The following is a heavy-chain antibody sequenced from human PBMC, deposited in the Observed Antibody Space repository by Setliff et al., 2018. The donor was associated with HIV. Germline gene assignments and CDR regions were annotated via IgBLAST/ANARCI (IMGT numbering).Heavy chain of an antibody. Sequence: ASVKVSCKASGYSFINYGISWVRQAPGQGLEWMGWISAYNGNTNYAQKLQGRVTINRDTSASTAYMELSSLRSEDTAVYYCARVGATNNWFDPWGQGTLVTVSS. CDR2: ISAYNGNT. D-gene: IGHD1-26*01. J-gene: IGHJ5*02. V-gene: IGHV1-18*01. CDR3: ARVGATNNWFDP. CDR1: GYSFINYG.